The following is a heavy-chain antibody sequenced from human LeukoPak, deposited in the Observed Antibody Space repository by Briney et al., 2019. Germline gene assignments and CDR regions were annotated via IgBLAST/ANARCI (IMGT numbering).Heavy chain of an antibody. CDR3: ARDTPTLGTRYFEY. D-gene: IGHD2-15*01. J-gene: IGHJ4*02. CDR2: IYHSGST. Sequence: SGTLSLTCAVSGGSITSSNWWSWVRQPPGKGLEWIGKIYHSGSTNYNPSLKSRVTISVDKSKNQLSLKLSSVTAADTAVYYCARDTPTLGTRYFEYWGQGTLVTVSS. V-gene: IGHV4-4*02. CDR1: GGSITSSNW.